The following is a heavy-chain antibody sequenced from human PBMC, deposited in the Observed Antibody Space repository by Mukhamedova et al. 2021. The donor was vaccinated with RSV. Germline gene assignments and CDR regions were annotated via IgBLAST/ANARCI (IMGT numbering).Heavy chain of an antibody. J-gene: IGHJ4*02. CDR3: AKEGAATKHYYTSGNYYYYFNV. D-gene: IGHD3-10*01. CDR2: T. Sequence: TDYADSVRGRFTIARDNSRNTLYLQMSSLKVEDTAMYYCAKEGAATKHYYTSGNYYYYFNVWGQGTLVTVSS. V-gene: IGHV3-23*01.